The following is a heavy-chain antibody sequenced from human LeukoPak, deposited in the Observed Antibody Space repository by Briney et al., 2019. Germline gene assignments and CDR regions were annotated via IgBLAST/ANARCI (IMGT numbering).Heavy chain of an antibody. CDR1: GFTFSDYT. J-gene: IGHJ4*02. Sequence: TGGSLRLSCAASGFTFSDYTMNWVRQAPGQGPEWVAYISGLSSTIYYADSVKGRFTISRDNAANSLFLQMDSLRHEDTAVYYCAREGYYGSGMYPLCYFDYWGQGTLVTVSS. V-gene: IGHV3-48*02. CDR3: AREGYYGSGMYPLCYFDY. CDR2: ISGLSSTI. D-gene: IGHD3-10*01.